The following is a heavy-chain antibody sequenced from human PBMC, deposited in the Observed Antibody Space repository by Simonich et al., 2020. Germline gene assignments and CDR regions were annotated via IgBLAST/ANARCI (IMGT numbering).Heavy chain of an antibody. D-gene: IGHD2-15*01. CDR3: ARASRGTWWYYYFDY. CDR1: GYTFTSYG. V-gene: IGHV1-18*01. Sequence: QVQLVQSGAEVKKPGASVKVSCKASGYTFTSYGISWVRQAPGQGLEWMGRISAYNGNTNCAQKLQGRVTMTTDTSTSTAYMELRSLRSDDTAVYYCARASRGTWWYYYFDYWGQGTLVTVSS. J-gene: IGHJ4*02. CDR2: ISAYNGNT.